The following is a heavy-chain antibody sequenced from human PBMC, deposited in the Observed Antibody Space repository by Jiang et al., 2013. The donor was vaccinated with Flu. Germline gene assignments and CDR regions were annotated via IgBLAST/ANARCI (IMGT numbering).Heavy chain of an antibody. CDR2: IYYSGST. J-gene: IGHJ4*02. CDR3: AREHMGSGIAARPVGFDY. V-gene: IGHV4-59*01. CDR1: GGSISSYY. D-gene: IGHD6-6*01. Sequence: ETLSLTCTVSGGSISSYYWSWIRQPPGKGLEWIGYIYYSGSTNYNPSLKSRVTISVDTSKNQFSLKLSSVTAADTAVYYCAREHMGSGIAARPVGFDYWGQGTLVTVSS.